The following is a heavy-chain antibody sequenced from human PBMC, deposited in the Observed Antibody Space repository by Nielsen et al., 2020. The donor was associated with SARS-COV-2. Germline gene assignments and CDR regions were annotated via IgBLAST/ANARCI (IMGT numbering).Heavy chain of an antibody. J-gene: IGHJ4*02. D-gene: IGHD3-22*01. CDR3: ARTHDYYDSSRLDY. V-gene: IGHV4-59*12. CDR1: GGSISSYY. Sequence: GSLRLSCTVSGGSISSYYWSWIRQPPGKGLEWIGYIYYSGSTNYNPSLKSRVTISVDTSKNQFSLKLSSVTAVGTAVYYCARTHDYYDSSRLDYWGQGTLITVSS. CDR2: IYYSGST.